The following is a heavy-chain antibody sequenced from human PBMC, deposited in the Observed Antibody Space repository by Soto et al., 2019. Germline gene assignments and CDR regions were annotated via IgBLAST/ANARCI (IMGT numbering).Heavy chain of an antibody. J-gene: IGHJ6*03. CDR1: GFTFSSYG. Sequence: PGGSLRLSCAASGFTFSSYGMHWVRQAPGKGLEWVAVIWYDGSNKYYADSVKGRFTISRDNSKNTLYLQMNSLRAEDTAVYYCARGTEYYDFWSGYSAPYYYYYMDVWGKGTTVTVSS. CDR3: ARGTEYYDFWSGYSAPYYYYYMDV. CDR2: IWYDGSNK. V-gene: IGHV3-33*01. D-gene: IGHD3-3*01.